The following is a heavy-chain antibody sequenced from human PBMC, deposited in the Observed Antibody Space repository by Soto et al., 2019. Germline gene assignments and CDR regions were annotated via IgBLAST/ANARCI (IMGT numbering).Heavy chain of an antibody. J-gene: IGHJ5*02. CDR2: IIPIFDSP. V-gene: IGHV1-69*06. Sequence: GASVQVPCKASGVCFRTYAFSWGRKAPGHGLEWMGGIIPIFDSPYYAQNFQGRVTIAADRSTSTVYMELSSLTPEDTAVYYCARGAECRGYCLKKFTWLDPWGQGTLVTVSS. CDR3: ARGAECRGYCLKKFTWLDP. D-gene: IGHD2-15*01. CDR1: GVCFRTYA.